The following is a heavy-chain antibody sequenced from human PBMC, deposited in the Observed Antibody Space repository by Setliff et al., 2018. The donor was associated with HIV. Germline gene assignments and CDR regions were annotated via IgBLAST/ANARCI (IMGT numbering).Heavy chain of an antibody. Sequence: GGSLRLSCATSGFSFSSFAMHWVRQAPGKGLEWVALISFDGSNKYYTDSVKGRFTISRDNSKDTLYVQMNSLRPDDTALYFCARDPDTSGWYGHFDYWGQGTPVTVS. J-gene: IGHJ4*02. D-gene: IGHD6-19*01. CDR3: ARDPDTSGWYGHFDY. V-gene: IGHV3-30*03. CDR2: ISFDGSNK. CDR1: GFSFSSFA.